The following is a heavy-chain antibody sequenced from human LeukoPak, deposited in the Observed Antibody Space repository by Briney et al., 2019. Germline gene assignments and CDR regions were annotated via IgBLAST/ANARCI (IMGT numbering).Heavy chain of an antibody. Sequence: SGTLSLTCAVYGGSFSGYYWSWIRQPPGKGLEWIGEINHSGSTNYHPSLKSRVTISVDTSKNQFSLKLSSVTAADTAVYYCARQRGYSGYVTGWGQGTLVTVSS. CDR2: INHSGST. CDR1: GGSFSGYY. CDR3: ARQRGYSGYVTG. D-gene: IGHD5-12*01. V-gene: IGHV4-34*01. J-gene: IGHJ4*02.